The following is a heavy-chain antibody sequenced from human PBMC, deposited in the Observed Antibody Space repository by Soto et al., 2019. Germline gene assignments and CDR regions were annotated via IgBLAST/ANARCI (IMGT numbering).Heavy chain of an antibody. Sequence: EVQLVESGGGLIQPGGSLRLSCAASEFTVSSTYMSWVRQSPEKGLEWVSVIYSGGSTYYADSVKGRFSISRDHSKNTLYLQMNSLRAEDTAVYWARTGYSYGTFDYWGQGTLVTVSS. D-gene: IGHD5-18*01. V-gene: IGHV3-53*01. J-gene: IGHJ4*02. CDR3: ARTGYSYGTFDY. CDR1: EFTVSSTY. CDR2: IYSGGST.